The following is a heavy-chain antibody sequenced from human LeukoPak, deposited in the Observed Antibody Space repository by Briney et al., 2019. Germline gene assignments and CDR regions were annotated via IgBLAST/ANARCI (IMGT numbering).Heavy chain of an antibody. D-gene: IGHD3-10*01. Sequence: GGSLRLSCAVSGFIFSDHYMDWVRQAPGKGLEWVGRTRNKASSYTTEYAASVKGRFTISRDASTNSLHLQMNSLDPEDTAVYYCARVRGRKGPSLSAFDIWGQGTMVTVSS. CDR2: TRNKASSYTT. CDR3: ARVRGRKGPSLSAFDI. J-gene: IGHJ3*02. CDR1: GFIFSDHY. V-gene: IGHV3-72*01.